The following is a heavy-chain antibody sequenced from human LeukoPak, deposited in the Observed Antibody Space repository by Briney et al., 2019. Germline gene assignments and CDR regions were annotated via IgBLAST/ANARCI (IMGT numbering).Heavy chain of an antibody. CDR2: ISSSSSTI. CDR3: ARDQDTGMVVDAFDI. V-gene: IGHV3-48*01. Sequence: KPGGSLRLSCAASGFTFSSYSMNWVRQAPGKGLEWVSYISSSSSTIYYADSVKGRFTISRDNAKNSLYLQMNSLRAEDTAVYYWARDQDTGMVVDAFDIWGQGTMVTVSS. J-gene: IGHJ3*02. CDR1: GFTFSSYS. D-gene: IGHD5-18*01.